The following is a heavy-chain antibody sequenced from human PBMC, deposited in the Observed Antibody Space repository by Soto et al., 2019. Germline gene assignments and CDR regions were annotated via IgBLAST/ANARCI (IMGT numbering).Heavy chain of an antibody. D-gene: IGHD3-22*01. Sequence: SETLSLTCAVYGGSFSGYYWSWIRQPPGKGLEWIGEIYHSGSTNYNPSLKSRVTISVDKSKNQFSLKLSSVTAADTAVYYCASVSSGYYYFDYWGQGTLVTVSS. V-gene: IGHV4-34*01. CDR2: IYHSGST. CDR3: ASVSSGYYYFDY. J-gene: IGHJ4*02. CDR1: GGSFSGYY.